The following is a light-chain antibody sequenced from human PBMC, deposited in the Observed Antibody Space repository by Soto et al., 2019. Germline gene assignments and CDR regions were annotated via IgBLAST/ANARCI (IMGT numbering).Light chain of an antibody. CDR1: QSVSSN. CDR3: QQYNNWPIT. V-gene: IGKV3-15*01. J-gene: IGKJ4*01. Sequence: EVVMTQSPATLSVSLGDRATLSCRASQSVSSNLAWYQQKPGQGPRLLIYGASTRATGIPARFSGSGSGTEFTLTISSLQSEDFAVYSCQQYNNWPITFGGGTKVDIK. CDR2: GAS.